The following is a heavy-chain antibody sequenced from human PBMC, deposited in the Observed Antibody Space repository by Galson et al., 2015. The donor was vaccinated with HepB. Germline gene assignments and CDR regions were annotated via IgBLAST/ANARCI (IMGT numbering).Heavy chain of an antibody. D-gene: IGHD2-2*01. CDR3: ARYCSSTNCYWSFDY. J-gene: IGHJ4*02. CDR1: GGSVSGGGNF. CDR2: IYYSGST. Sequence: ETLSLTCTVSGGSVSGGGNFWSWIRQPPGKGLECVGYIYYSGSTDYNPSLKSRVTIPLDTSTNQFSLKLRSVTAADTAVYYCARYCSSTNCYWSFDYWGRGTLVTVSS. V-gene: IGHV4-61*08.